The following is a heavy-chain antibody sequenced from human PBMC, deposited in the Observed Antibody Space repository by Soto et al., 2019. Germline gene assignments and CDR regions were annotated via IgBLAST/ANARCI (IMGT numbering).Heavy chain of an antibody. Sequence: ASVKVSCKASGGTFSSYAISWVRQAPGQGLEWMGGIIPIFGTANYAQKFQGRVTITADESTSTAYMELSSLRSEDTAVYYCARGSHYYDSSGYWDAFDIWGQGTMVTVSS. J-gene: IGHJ3*02. CDR1: GGTFSSYA. V-gene: IGHV1-69*13. CDR2: IIPIFGTA. D-gene: IGHD3-22*01. CDR3: ARGSHYYDSSGYWDAFDI.